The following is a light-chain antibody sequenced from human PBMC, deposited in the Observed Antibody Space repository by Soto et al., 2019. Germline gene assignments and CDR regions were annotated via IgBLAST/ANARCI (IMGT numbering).Light chain of an antibody. Sequence: QSVLTQPPSVSGAPGQRVTISCTGSSSNIGAGFDVHWYHQIAGTAPKLLIYRNDQRPSGVPDRFSGSKSGTSASLAISGLRSEDEADYYCAAWDDSLNGRVVFGGGTKLTVL. CDR1: SSNIGAGFD. CDR2: RND. CDR3: AAWDDSLNGRVV. J-gene: IGLJ2*01. V-gene: IGLV1-47*01.